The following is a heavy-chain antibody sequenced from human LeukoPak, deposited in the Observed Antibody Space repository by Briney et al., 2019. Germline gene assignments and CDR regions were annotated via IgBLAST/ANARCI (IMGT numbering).Heavy chain of an antibody. J-gene: IGHJ4*02. D-gene: IGHD4-17*01. CDR1: GGSICSYY. Sequence: SETLSLTCTVSGGSICSYYWSWIRQPPGRGLEWIGYIYLSGGTNYNPSLKSRVTISVDTSKNQFSLELTSVTAADTAVYYCARVDGDYDASFDYWGQGTLVTVSS. CDR2: IYLSGGT. V-gene: IGHV4-59*01. CDR3: ARVDGDYDASFDY.